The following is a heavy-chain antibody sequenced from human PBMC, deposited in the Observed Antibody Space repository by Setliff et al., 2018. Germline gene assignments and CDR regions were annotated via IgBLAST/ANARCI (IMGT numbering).Heavy chain of an antibody. CDR1: GGYIGGTSYY. CDR3: ARVGVTSGWAY. J-gene: IGHJ4*02. V-gene: IGHV4-39*01. D-gene: IGHD6-19*01. Sequence: SETLSLTCIVSGGYIGGTSYYWGWIRQPPGKGLEWIGSIHFRGTTYYNPSLNCQVTISVDTSKNQFSLNLNSVTAADTAVYYCARVGVTSGWAYWGLGTLVTVSS. CDR2: IHFRGTT.